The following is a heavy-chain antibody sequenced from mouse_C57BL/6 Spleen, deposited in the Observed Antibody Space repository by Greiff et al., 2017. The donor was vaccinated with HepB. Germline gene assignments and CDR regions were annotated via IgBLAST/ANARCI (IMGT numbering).Heavy chain of an antibody. V-gene: IGHV1-59*01. CDR1: GYTFTSYW. CDR2: IDPSDSYT. CDR3: AREELGQGFAY. J-gene: IGHJ3*01. D-gene: IGHD4-1*01. Sequence: QVQLQQPGAELVRPGTSVKLSCKASGYTFTSYWMHWVKQRPGQGLEWIGVIDPSDSYTNYNQKFKGKATLTVDTSSSTAYMQLSSLTSEDSAVYYCAREELGQGFAYWGQGTLVTVSA.